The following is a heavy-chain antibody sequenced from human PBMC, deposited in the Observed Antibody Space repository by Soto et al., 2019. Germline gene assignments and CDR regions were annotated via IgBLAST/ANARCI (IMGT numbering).Heavy chain of an antibody. CDR3: AVNDYLDY. V-gene: IGHV3-15*01. J-gene: IGHJ4*02. CDR2: IKRKSDGGTT. CDR1: GFTFSNAW. Sequence: EVQLVESGGGLVKPGGSLRLSCAASGFTFSNAWMIWVRQAPGKGLEWVGRIKRKSDGGTTDYAAPVKGRFTISRDDSANTLYLQMNSLKIEDTAVYFCAVNDYLDYCGQGALVTVSS.